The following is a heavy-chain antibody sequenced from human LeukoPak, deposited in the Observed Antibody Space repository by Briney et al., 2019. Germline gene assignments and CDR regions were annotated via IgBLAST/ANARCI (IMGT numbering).Heavy chain of an antibody. CDR3: ARVPDYGDYYDY. CDR2: IKQDGSEK. J-gene: IGHJ4*02. Sequence: PGGSLRLSCVASGFTFSNYWMTWVRQAPGKGLEWVANIKQDGSEKYYVDSVKGRFTISRDNAKNSLYLQMNSLRAEDTAVYYCARVPDYGDYYDYWGQGTLVTVSS. V-gene: IGHV3-7*01. D-gene: IGHD4-17*01. CDR1: GFTFSNYW.